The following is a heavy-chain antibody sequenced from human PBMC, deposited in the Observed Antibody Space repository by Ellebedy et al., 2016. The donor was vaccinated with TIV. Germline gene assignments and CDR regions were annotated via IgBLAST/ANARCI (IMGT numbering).Heavy chain of an antibody. V-gene: IGHV3-7*01. D-gene: IGHD1-1*01. J-gene: IGHJ4*02. CDR3: AREKSGHKWNDGFDS. CDR1: GFTFSSYA. Sequence: GESLKISCAASGFTFSSYAMSWVRRAPGKGLEWVATINQGGSETYYVDSVKGRFTISRDNAKNSLYLQMNSLRAEDTAVYYCAREKSGHKWNDGFDSWGQGTLVTVSS. CDR2: INQGGSET.